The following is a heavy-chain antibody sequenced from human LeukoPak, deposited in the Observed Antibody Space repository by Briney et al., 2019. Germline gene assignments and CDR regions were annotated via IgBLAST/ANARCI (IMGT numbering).Heavy chain of an antibody. D-gene: IGHD2-15*01. V-gene: IGHV1-46*01. CDR3: ARGPYWSGGSCYCFDP. J-gene: IGHJ5*02. CDR2: INPSGGST. Sequence: ASVKVSCKASGYTFTSYYMHWVRQAPGQGLEWMGIINPSGGSTSYAQKFQGRVTMTRDMSTSTVYMELSSLRSEDTAVYYCARGPYWSGGSCYCFDPWGQGTLVTVSS. CDR1: GYTFTSYY.